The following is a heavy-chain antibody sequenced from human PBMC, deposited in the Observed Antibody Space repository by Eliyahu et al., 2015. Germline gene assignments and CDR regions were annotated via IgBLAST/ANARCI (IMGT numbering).Heavy chain of an antibody. CDR1: GITFSTYG. V-gene: IGHV3-30*03. CDR3: ASSGKYSGTWSFDF. Sequence: QAQLVESGGAVVQPGQSLRLSCAASGITFSTYGMHWVRQAPGKGLEWVAGITYDGINKYYADSMKGRFTISRDNSKNTLFLQMNSLRAEDTAVYYCASSGKYSGTWSFDFWGQGTLVTVSS. CDR2: ITYDGINK. D-gene: IGHD6-13*01. J-gene: IGHJ4*02.